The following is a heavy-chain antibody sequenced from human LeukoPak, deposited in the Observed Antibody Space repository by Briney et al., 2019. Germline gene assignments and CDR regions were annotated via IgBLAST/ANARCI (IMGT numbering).Heavy chain of an antibody. CDR1: GYTFTGYY. Sequence: ASVKVSCKASGYTFTGYYMHWVRQAPGQGLEWMGRINPNSGGTNYAQKFQGRLTMTTDTSTNTAYMELRSLRPDDTAVYYCARDFFHGHCSGLTCFLLDSWGQGSLVTVSS. CDR2: INPNSGGT. CDR3: ARDFFHGHCSGLTCFLLDS. D-gene: IGHD2-15*01. V-gene: IGHV1-2*06. J-gene: IGHJ4*02.